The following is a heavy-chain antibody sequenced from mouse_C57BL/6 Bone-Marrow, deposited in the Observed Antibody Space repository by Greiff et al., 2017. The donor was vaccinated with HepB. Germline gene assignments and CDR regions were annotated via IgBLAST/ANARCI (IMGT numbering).Heavy chain of an antibody. Sequence: EVQLQQSVAELVRPGASVKLSCTASGFNIKNTYVHWVKQRPEQGLEWIGRIDPANGNTKYAPKFQGKATITADTSSNTAYLQLSSLTSEDTAIYYCARLKYYAMDYWGQGTSVTVSS. CDR1: GFNIKNTY. V-gene: IGHV14-3*01. J-gene: IGHJ4*01. CDR2: IDPANGNT. CDR3: ARLKYYAMDY.